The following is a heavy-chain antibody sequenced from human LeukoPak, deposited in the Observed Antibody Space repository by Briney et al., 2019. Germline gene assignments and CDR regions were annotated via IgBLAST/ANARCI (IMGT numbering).Heavy chain of an antibody. Sequence: PGGSLRPSCAASGFTFSSSEMNWVRQAPGKGLGWISYISASGTLTHYADSVEGRFTISRDNAKNSPYLQINSLRGEDTAVYYCARDGTPSYSSGWVYMDVWGKGTTVTISS. V-gene: IGHV3-48*03. CDR3: ARDGTPSYSSGWVYMDV. J-gene: IGHJ6*04. CDR1: GFTFSSSE. D-gene: IGHD6-25*01. CDR2: ISASGTLT.